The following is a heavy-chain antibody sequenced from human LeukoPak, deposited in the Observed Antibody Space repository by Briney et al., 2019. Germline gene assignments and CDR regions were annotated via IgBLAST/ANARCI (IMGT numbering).Heavy chain of an antibody. Sequence: PGGSLRLSCAASGFTFSSYAMSWVRQAPGKRLEWVSAISGSGGSTYYADSVKGRFTISRDNSKNTLYLQMNSLRAEDTAVYYCAKDLEYSGSYNFDYWGQGTLVTVSS. J-gene: IGHJ4*02. CDR1: GFTFSSYA. CDR3: AKDLEYSGSYNFDY. CDR2: ISGSGGST. V-gene: IGHV3-23*01. D-gene: IGHD1-26*01.